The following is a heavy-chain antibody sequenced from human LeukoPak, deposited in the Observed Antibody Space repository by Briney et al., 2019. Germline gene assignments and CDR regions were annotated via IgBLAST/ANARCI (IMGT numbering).Heavy chain of an antibody. V-gene: IGHV4-31*03. D-gene: IGHD3-10*01. CDR1: GGSLSSGGYY. CDR2: IYYSGST. CDR3: ARVQYYYGSGRPSCHKY. Sequence: PSQTVSFNCTVSGGSLSSGGYYWSWIRQHPGKGLEWIGYIYYSGSTYYNPSLKSRVTISVDTSKNQFSLKLSSVTAADTAVYYCARVQYYYGSGRPSCHKYWSQGTLVTVSS. J-gene: IGHJ4*02.